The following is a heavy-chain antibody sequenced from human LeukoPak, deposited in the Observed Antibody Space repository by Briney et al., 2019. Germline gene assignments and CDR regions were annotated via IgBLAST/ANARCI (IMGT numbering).Heavy chain of an antibody. Sequence: PGGSLRLSCAASGFTFSSYSMNWVRQAPGKGLEWVSAISGSGGSTYYADSVKGRFTISRDNSKNTLYLQMNSLRAEDTAVYYCAKSEWELSYFDYWGQGTLVTVSS. D-gene: IGHD1-26*01. CDR1: GFTFSSYS. V-gene: IGHV3-23*01. CDR2: ISGSGGST. CDR3: AKSEWELSYFDY. J-gene: IGHJ4*02.